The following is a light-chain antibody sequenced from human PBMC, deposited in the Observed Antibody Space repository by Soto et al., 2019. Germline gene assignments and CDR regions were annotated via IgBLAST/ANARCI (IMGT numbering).Light chain of an antibody. V-gene: IGKV4-1*01. CDR1: QSVLYSSNSKNY. J-gene: IGKJ1*01. Sequence: DIVMTQSPESLAVSLGERATIKCNSSQSVLYSSNSKNYLAWHQQKPGQPPKMLIYWASTRKSGVPDRFSGSGSGTDFTLTISSLQAEDVAVYYCQQYYTTPWTFGQGTRVELK. CDR3: QQYYTTPWT. CDR2: WAS.